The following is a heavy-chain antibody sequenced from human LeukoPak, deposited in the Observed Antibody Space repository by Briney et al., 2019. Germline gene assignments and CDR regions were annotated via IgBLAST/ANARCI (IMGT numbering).Heavy chain of an antibody. CDR2: IYYSGST. CDR1: GGSISSYY. Sequence: SETLSLTCTVSGGSISSYYWSWIRQPPGKGLEWIGYIYYSGSTNYNPSLKSRVTISVDTSKNQFSLKLSSVTAADTAVYYCARDTTTMIAEYWGQGILVTVSS. J-gene: IGHJ4*02. V-gene: IGHV4-59*12. CDR3: ARDTTTMIAEY. D-gene: IGHD3-22*01.